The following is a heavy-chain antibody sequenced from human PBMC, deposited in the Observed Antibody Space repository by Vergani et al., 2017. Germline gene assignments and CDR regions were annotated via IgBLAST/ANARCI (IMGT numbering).Heavy chain of an antibody. CDR2: IYYSENT. Sequence: QVQLQESGPGLVKPSQILSLTCTVSGGSISSGGFYWSWIRQPPGKGLEWIGYIYYSENTYYNPSLKSRVTMSVDTSKNQFSLKLTSMTAADTAVYYCAGVSRDYNYYYYMDVWGKGTTVTVSS. CDR3: AGVSRDYNYYYYMDV. CDR1: GGSISSGGFY. J-gene: IGHJ6*03. V-gene: IGHV4-30-4*01.